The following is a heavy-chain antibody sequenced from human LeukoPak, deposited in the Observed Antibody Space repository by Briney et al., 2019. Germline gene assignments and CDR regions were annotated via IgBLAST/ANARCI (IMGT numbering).Heavy chain of an antibody. V-gene: IGHV4-34*01. CDR2: INHSGST. D-gene: IGHD2-15*01. J-gene: IGHJ4*02. Sequence: SETLSLTCAVYGGSFSGYYWSWIRQPPGKELEWIGEINHSGSTNYNPSLKSRVTISVDTSKNQFSLKLSSVTAADTAVYYCARGPHQYCSGGSCYQFDYWGQGTLVTVS. CDR1: GGSFSGYY. CDR3: ARGPHQYCSGGSCYQFDY.